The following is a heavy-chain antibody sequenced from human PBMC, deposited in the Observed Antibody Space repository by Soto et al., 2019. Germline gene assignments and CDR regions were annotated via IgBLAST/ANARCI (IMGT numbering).Heavy chain of an antibody. J-gene: IGHJ4*02. CDR3: ARREGSGWYDY. V-gene: IGHV6-1*01. D-gene: IGHD6-19*01. CDR1: GDSVSSNIVA. CDR2: TYYRSGWYF. Sequence: IQLQQSGPGLVQPSQTLSLTCDISGDSVSSNIVAWNWIRQSPSGRLEWLGRTYYRSGWYFDYAPSVSRRITVTPDTSKNQFSLQLKSVTPEDTAVYYCARREGSGWYDYWSQGTLVTVSS.